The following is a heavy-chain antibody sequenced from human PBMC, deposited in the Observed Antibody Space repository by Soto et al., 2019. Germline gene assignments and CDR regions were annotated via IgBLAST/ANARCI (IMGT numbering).Heavy chain of an antibody. CDR3: ATSYGSGYRAFDY. D-gene: IGHD3-10*01. V-gene: IGHV1-69*04. Sequence: QVQLVQSGAEVKRPGSSVKVSCKASGDTFSFYSINWVRQAPGLGLEWMGRVNPILSMSNYAQRFQGRVTMTADKPTSTAYMELSGLTSEDTAMYYCATSYGSGYRAFDYWGQGALVTVSS. CDR1: GDTFSFYS. J-gene: IGHJ4*02. CDR2: VNPILSMS.